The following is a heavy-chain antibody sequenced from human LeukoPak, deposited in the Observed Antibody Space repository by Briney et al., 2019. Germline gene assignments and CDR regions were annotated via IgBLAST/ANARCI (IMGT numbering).Heavy chain of an antibody. Sequence: ASVKVSCKAFGYTFTDYYMHWVRQAPGQGLEWMGWINPSSGGSNYAQKFQGRVTMTRDTSISTAYMELSRLRSDDTAVYYCARVIAVAGFDYWGQGTLVTVSS. CDR1: GYTFTDYY. J-gene: IGHJ4*02. V-gene: IGHV1-2*02. D-gene: IGHD6-19*01. CDR2: INPSSGGS. CDR3: ARVIAVAGFDY.